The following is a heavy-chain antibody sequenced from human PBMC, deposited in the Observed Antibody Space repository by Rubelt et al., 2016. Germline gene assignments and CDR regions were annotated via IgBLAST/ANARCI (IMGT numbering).Heavy chain of an antibody. V-gene: IGHV4-39*01. J-gene: IGHJ4*02. D-gene: IGHD6-19*01. Sequence: QLQLQESGPGLVKPSETLSLTCTVSGGSISSSSYYWGWIRQPPGKGLEWIGSIYYSGRTYYNPALQSRVTISVDTSKNQCSRKLGSVTAAETAVYYCARREKWLVDYWGQGTLVTVSS. CDR1: GGSISSSSYY. CDR3: ARREKWLVDY. CDR2: IYYSGRT.